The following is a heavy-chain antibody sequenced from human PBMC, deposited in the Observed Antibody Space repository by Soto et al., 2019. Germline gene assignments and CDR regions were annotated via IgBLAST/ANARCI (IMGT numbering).Heavy chain of an antibody. CDR1: GFTFSSYG. V-gene: IGHV3-33*01. J-gene: IGHJ4*02. CDR3: ARSPYYYDSSGYLAFDY. D-gene: IGHD3-22*01. Sequence: QVQLVESGGGVVQPGRSLRLSCAASGFTFSSYGMHWVLQAPGKGLEWVAVIWYDGSNKYYADSVKGRFTISRDNSKNTLYLQMNSLRAEDTAVYYCARSPYYYDSSGYLAFDYWGQGTLVTVSS. CDR2: IWYDGSNK.